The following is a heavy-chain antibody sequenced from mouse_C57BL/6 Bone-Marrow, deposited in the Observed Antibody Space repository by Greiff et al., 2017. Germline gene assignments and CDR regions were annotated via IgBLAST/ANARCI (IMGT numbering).Heavy chain of an antibody. CDR2: IYPRSGNT. V-gene: IGHV1-81*01. CDR1: GYTFTSYG. J-gene: IGHJ1*03. Sequence: QVQLQQSGAELARPGASVKLSCKASGYTFTSYGISWVKQRPGQGLEWIGEIYPRSGNTYYNEKFKGKATLTADNSSRTAYMVLRSLTSEDSAVXFCARPCSYWYFDVWGTGTTVTVAS. CDR3: ARPCSYWYFDV.